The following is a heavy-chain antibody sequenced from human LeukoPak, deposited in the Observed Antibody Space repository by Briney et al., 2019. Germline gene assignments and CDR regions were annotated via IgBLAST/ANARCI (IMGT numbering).Heavy chain of an antibody. CDR2: FYYSGST. D-gene: IGHD6-19*01. CDR1: GGSICSGGCY. Sequence: TLALTCTVSGGSICSGGCYWSWNRQHPGKGLEWLGYFYYSGSTYYNPSLKSRVTISVDTSKNQFSLKLSSVTAADTAVYYCARAVSVAGTWSSLDYWGQGTLVTVSS. V-gene: IGHV4-31*03. CDR3: ARAVSVAGTWSSLDY. J-gene: IGHJ4*02.